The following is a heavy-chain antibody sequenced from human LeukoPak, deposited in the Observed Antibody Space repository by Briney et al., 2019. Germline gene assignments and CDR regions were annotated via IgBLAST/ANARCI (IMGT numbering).Heavy chain of an antibody. CDR2: ISWNSGSI. CDR3: AKDAVGLLPLLYFDY. CDR1: GFTFDDYA. V-gene: IGHV3-9*01. Sequence: PGGSLRLSCAASGFTFDDYAMHWVRQAPGKGLEWVSGISWNSGSIGYADSVKGRFTISRDNAKNSLYLQMNSLRAEDTALYYCAKDAVGLLPLLYFDYWGQGTLVTVSS. D-gene: IGHD1-26*01. J-gene: IGHJ4*02.